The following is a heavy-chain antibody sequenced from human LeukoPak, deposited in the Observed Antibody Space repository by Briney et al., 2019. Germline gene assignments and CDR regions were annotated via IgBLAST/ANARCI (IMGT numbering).Heavy chain of an antibody. J-gene: IGHJ4*02. CDR2: INAGNGNT. CDR3: ARVWRAIAVDY. V-gene: IGHV1-3*01. D-gene: IGHD6-13*01. Sequence: ASVKVSCKASGYTFTSYAMNWVRQAPGQRLEWMGWINAGNGNTKYSQKFQGRVTITRDTSASTAYMELSSLRSEDTAVYYCARVWRAIAVDYWGQGTLVTVSS. CDR1: GYTFTSYA.